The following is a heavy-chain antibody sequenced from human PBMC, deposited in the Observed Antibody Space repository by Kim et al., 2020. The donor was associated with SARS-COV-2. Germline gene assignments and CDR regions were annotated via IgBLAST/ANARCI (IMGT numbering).Heavy chain of an antibody. CDR2: ISSSGSTI. CDR1: GFTFSSYE. CDR3: ARVRDYGDPLRVFDY. D-gene: IGHD4-17*01. Sequence: GGSLRLSCAASGFTFSSYEMNWVRQAPGKGLEWVSYISSSGSTIYYADSVKGRFTISRDNAKNSLYLQMNSLRAEDTAVYYCARVRDYGDPLRVFDYWGQGTLVTVSS. J-gene: IGHJ4*02. V-gene: IGHV3-48*03.